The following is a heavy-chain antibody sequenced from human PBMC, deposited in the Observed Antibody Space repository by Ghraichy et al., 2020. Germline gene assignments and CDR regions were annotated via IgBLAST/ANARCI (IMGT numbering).Heavy chain of an antibody. J-gene: IGHJ4*02. D-gene: IGHD3-3*01. CDR2: IYYSGST. V-gene: IGHV4-31*03. CDR3: AREGVYDFWSGYYYFDY. CDR1: GGSISSGGYY. Sequence: SQTLSLTCTVSGGSISSGGYYWSWIRQHPGKGLEWIGYIYYSGSTYYNPSLKSRVNISVDTSKNQFSLKLSSVTAVDTAVYYCAREGVYDFWSGYYYFDYWGQGTLVTVSS.